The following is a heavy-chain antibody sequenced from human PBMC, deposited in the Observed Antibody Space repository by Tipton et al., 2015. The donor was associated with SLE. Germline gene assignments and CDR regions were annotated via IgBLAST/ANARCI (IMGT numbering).Heavy chain of an antibody. CDR1: GGSFSGYY. D-gene: IGHD6-13*01. CDR3: ARVVAAAGTAFDI. Sequence: TLSLTCAVYGGSFSGYYWSWIRQPPGKGLEWIGEINHSGSTNYNPSLKSRVTISVDTSKNQFSLELSSVTAADTAAYYCARVVAAAGTAFDIWGQGTMVTVSS. CDR2: INHSGST. V-gene: IGHV4-34*01. J-gene: IGHJ3*02.